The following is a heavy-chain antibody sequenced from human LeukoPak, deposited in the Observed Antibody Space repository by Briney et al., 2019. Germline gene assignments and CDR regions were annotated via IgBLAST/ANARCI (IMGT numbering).Heavy chain of an antibody. D-gene: IGHD1/OR15-1a*01. CDR2: IYHSGST. CDR1: GYSISSGYY. CDR3: ARGLLGTMDV. Sequence: SETLSLTCTVSGYSISSGYYWGWIRQPPGKGLEWIGSIYHSGSTYYNPSLKSRVTISVDTSKNQFSLELSSVTAADTAVYYCARGLLGTMDVWGKGTTVTVSS. V-gene: IGHV4-38-2*02. J-gene: IGHJ6*04.